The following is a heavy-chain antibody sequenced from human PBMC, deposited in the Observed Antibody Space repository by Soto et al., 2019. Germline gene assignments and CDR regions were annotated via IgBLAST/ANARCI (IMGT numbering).Heavy chain of an antibody. CDR3: ARDGGYSSSWYFYYYGMDV. CDR2: INTNTGNP. D-gene: IGHD6-13*01. V-gene: IGHV7-4-1*01. Sequence: GASVKVSCKASGYTFTSYAMNWVRQAPGQGLEWMGWINTNTGNPTYAQGFTGRFVFSLDTSVSTAYLQICSLKAEDTAVYYCARDGGYSSSWYFYYYGMDVWGQGTTVTVSS. CDR1: GYTFTSYA. J-gene: IGHJ6*02.